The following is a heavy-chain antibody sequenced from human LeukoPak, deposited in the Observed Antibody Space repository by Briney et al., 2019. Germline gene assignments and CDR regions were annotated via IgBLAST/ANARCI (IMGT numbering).Heavy chain of an antibody. V-gene: IGHV4-59*11. CDR1: GGSISGHY. CDR3: AKSDCTNAACPTPFDS. CDR2: IYHSGST. D-gene: IGHD2-8*01. Sequence: SETLSLTCTVSGGSISGHYWTWIRQPPGKGLEWIAYIYHSGSTNYNPSLKSRVTMSIDTSKNQFSLRLSSVTAADTAVYYCAKSDCTNAACPTPFDSWGQGTLLTVSS. J-gene: IGHJ4*02.